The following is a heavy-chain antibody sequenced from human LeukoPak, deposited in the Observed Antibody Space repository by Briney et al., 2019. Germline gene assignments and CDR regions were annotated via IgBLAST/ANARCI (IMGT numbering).Heavy chain of an antibody. D-gene: IGHD3-10*01. CDR2: IIPIFGTA. J-gene: IGHJ6*03. Sequence: SVKVSCKASGGTFSSYAISWVRQAPGQRLEWMGRIIPIFGTANYAQKFQGRVTITTDESTSTAYMELSSLRSEDTAVYYCARGDYYGSGSYSYYYMDVWGKGTTVTVSS. CDR1: GGTFSSYA. CDR3: ARGDYYGSGSYSYYYMDV. V-gene: IGHV1-69*05.